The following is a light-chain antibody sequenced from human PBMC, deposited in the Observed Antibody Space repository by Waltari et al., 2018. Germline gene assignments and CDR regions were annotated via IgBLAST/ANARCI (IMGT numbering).Light chain of an antibody. V-gene: IGKV3-15*01. CDR2: DAS. CDR1: QSVSSN. J-gene: IGKJ5*01. CDR3: QQYNRWPPST. Sequence: EIVMTQSPATLSVSPGETATLSCRAGQSVSSNVAWYQKKPGQAPRLLIYDASTRATCIPAKLMGSGYGTEVSPTISSLQSEDVAVYYCQQYNRWPPSTFGHGTRLEIK.